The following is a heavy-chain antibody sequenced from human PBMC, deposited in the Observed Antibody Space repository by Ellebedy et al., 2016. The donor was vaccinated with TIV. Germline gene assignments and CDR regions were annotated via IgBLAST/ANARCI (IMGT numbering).Heavy chain of an antibody. CDR2: IIPIFGTA. CDR3: ARELGRNYYGSGSYYNDPGVYFDY. D-gene: IGHD3-10*01. CDR1: GGTFSSYA. V-gene: IGHV1-69*13. J-gene: IGHJ4*02. Sequence: SVKVSXXASGGTFSSYAISWVRQAPGQGLEWMGGIIPIFGTANYAQKFQGRVTITADESTSTAYMELRSLRSDDTAVYYCARELGRNYYGSGSYYNDPGVYFDYWGQGTLVTVSS.